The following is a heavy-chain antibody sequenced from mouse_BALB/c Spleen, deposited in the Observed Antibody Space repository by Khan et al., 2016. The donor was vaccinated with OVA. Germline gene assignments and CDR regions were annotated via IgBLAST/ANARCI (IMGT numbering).Heavy chain of an antibody. CDR1: GFTFSGFW. V-gene: IGHV11-2*02. J-gene: IGHJ1*01. CDR2: INSDGSAI. CDR3: RGYGNDWYFDV. Sequence: EVQLLETGGGLVQPGGSRGLSCEGSGFTFSGFWMSWVRQTPGKTLEWIGDINSDGSAINYAPSIKDRFTIFRDNDKSTLYLQMSNVRSEDTATYFCRGYGNDWYFDVWGAGTTVTVSS. D-gene: IGHD2-1*01.